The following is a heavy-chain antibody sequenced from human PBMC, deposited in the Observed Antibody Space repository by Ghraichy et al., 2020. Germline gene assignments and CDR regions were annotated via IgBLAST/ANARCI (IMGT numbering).Heavy chain of an antibody. Sequence: GGSLRLSSADPSTTLSTCATHGARLPPATWQKKVAVISKDGSNKYYADSVKGRFTISRDNSTNTLYLQMNSLRDEDTTVYYCSRGIWSSGWFPLDYWG. V-gene: IGHV3-30-3*01. CDR2: ISKDGSNK. J-gene: IGHJ4*01. CDR1: STTLSTCA. CDR3: SRGIWSSGWFPLDY. D-gene: IGHD6-19*01.